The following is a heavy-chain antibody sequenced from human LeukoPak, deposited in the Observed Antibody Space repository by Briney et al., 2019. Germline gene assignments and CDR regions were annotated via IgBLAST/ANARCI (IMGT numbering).Heavy chain of an antibody. J-gene: IGHJ5*02. CDR2: VYYSGGT. V-gene: IGHV4-59*01. D-gene: IGHD2/OR15-2a*01. CDR3: ARERGPNCNKDCLFDP. Sequence: KASETLSLTWTVSGASISSYYWAWVRQPPGKGLEWIGYVYYSGGTYYNPSLKSRVIISLDTSKNQFSLRLNSATAADTAIYYCARERGPNCNKDCLFDPWGQGTLVTVSS. CDR1: GASISSYY.